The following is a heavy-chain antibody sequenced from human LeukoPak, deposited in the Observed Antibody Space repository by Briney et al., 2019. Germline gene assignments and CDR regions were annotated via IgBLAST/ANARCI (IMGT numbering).Heavy chain of an antibody. Sequence: SLRLSCAASGFTFSSYGMHWVRQAPGKGLEWVAVISYDGSNKYYADSVKGRFTISRDNSKNTLYLQMNSLRAEDTAVYYCAKDRVRGSSSWYFDYWGQGTLVTVSS. CDR1: GFTFSSYG. CDR3: AKDRVRGSSSWYFDY. D-gene: IGHD6-13*01. J-gene: IGHJ4*02. CDR2: ISYDGSNK. V-gene: IGHV3-30*18.